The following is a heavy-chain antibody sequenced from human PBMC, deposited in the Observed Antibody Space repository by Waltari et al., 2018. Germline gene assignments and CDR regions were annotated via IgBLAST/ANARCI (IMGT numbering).Heavy chain of an antibody. V-gene: IGHV3-73*02. J-gene: IGHJ4*02. D-gene: IGHD3-10*01. CDR2: IRSKANSYAT. CDR1: GFTFSGSA. CDR3: TYYGSGSYYQD. Sequence: EVQLVESGGGLVQPGGSLKLSCAASGFTFSGSAMHWVRQASGKGLEWVGRIRSKANSYATAYAASVKGRFTISRDDSKNTAYLQMNSLKTEDTAVYYCTYYGSGSYYQDWGQGTLVTVSS.